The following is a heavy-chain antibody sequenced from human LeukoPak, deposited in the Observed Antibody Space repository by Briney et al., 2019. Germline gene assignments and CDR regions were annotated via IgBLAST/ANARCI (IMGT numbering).Heavy chain of an antibody. CDR3: AKARQWLVRGDYFDY. V-gene: IGHV3-9*01. J-gene: IGHJ4*02. D-gene: IGHD6-19*01. CDR1: GFTFDDYA. CDR2: ISWNSGSI. Sequence: GGSLRLSCAASGFTFDDYAMHWVRQAPGKGLEWVSGISWNSGSIGYADSVKGRFTISRDNAKNSLYLQMNSLRAEDTALYYCAKARQWLVRGDYFDYWGQGTLVTVSS.